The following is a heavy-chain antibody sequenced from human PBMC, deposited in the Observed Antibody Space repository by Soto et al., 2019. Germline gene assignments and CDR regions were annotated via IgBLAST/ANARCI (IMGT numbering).Heavy chain of an antibody. J-gene: IGHJ5*02. CDR1: GFTFSSYG. CDR3: AKDLRAYQLLPVHWFDP. Sequence: GGSLRLSCAASGFTFSSYGMHWVRQAPGKGLEWVAVISYDGSNKYYADSVKGRFTISRDNSKNTLYLQMNSLRAEDTAVYYCAKDLRAYQLLPVHWFDPCGQGSLVTVYS. CDR2: ISYDGSNK. V-gene: IGHV3-30*18. D-gene: IGHD2-2*01.